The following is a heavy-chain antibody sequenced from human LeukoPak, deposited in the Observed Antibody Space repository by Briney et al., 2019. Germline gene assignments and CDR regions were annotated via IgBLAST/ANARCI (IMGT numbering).Heavy chain of an antibody. CDR1: GYTFTSYD. CDR3: ARDFRFKDAFDI. D-gene: IGHD3-3*01. Sequence: ASVKVSCKASGYTFTSYDINWVRQATGQGLEWMGWMNPNSGNTGYAQKYQGRVTITRNTSISTAYMELSSLRSEDTAVYYCARDFRFKDAFDIWGQGTMVTVSS. CDR2: MNPNSGNT. V-gene: IGHV1-8*03. J-gene: IGHJ3*02.